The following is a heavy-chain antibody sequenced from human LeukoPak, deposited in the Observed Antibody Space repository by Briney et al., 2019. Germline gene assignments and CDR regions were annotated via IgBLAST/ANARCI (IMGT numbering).Heavy chain of an antibody. CDR3: ARGHDYGDYADY. CDR1: GYTFTGYY. Sequence: ASVKVSCKAFGYTFTGYYMHWVRQAPGQGLEWMGWINPNSGGTNYAQRFQGRVTMTRDASISTAYMELSRLRSDDTAVYYCARGHDYGDYADYWGQGTLVTVSS. CDR2: INPNSGGT. J-gene: IGHJ4*02. V-gene: IGHV1-2*02. D-gene: IGHD4-17*01.